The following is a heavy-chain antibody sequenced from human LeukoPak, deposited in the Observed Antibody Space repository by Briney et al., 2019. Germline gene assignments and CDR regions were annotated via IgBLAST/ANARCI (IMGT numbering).Heavy chain of an antibody. D-gene: IGHD2/OR15-2a*01. Sequence: VGSLRLSCAPSVFTFSSHWMHWVRQTPRKGLGWVLRINTEETNTKYADSMKGRFPISRDNAENTLYLQMNSLRADDTAVYYCAREGSAFYASDYWGQGALVTVSS. V-gene: IGHV3-74*01. CDR1: VFTFSSHW. CDR2: INTEETNT. J-gene: IGHJ4*02. CDR3: AREGSAFYASDY.